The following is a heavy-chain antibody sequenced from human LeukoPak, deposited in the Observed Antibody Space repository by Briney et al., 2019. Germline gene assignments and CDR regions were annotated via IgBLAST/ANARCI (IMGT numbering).Heavy chain of an antibody. CDR1: GFNFSDSW. Sequence: GGSLRLSCVTSGFNFSDSWMNWVRRAPGKGLQWVASIREGGSEKYYLDSVKGRFTISRDNAKNTLYLQMNSLRAEDTAVYYCARDHRDGRGNWFDPWGQGTLVTVSS. CDR2: IREGGSEK. CDR3: ARDHRDGRGNWFDP. V-gene: IGHV3-7*01. J-gene: IGHJ5*02. D-gene: IGHD5-24*01.